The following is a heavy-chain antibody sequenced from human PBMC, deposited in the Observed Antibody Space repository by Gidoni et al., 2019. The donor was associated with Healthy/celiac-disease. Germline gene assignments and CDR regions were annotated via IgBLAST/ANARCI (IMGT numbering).Heavy chain of an antibody. D-gene: IGHD3-22*01. V-gene: IGHV3-23*04. CDR2: ISGSGGST. CDR3: AKSDHNFDYYDSSGKGSDY. Sequence: EVPLVESGGGLVQPGGSLRLSCAASGFTFSIYALSWVRQAPGKGLGWVSAISGSGGSTYYADSVKGRFTIARDNSKNTLYLQMNSLRAEDTAVYYCAKSDHNFDYYDSSGKGSDYWGQGTLVTVSS. J-gene: IGHJ4*02. CDR1: GFTFSIYA.